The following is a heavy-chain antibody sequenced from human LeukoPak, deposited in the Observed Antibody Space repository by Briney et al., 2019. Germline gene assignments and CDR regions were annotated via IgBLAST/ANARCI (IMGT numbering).Heavy chain of an antibody. CDR3: ARDLSYYDSSGYSLYYFDY. Sequence: SVKVSCKGSGGTFSSYAISWVRQAPGQGLEWMGGIIPIFGTANYAQKFQGRVTITADESTSTAYMELSSLRSEDTAVYYCARDLSYYDSSGYSLYYFDYWGQGTLVTVSS. V-gene: IGHV1-69*13. CDR2: IIPIFGTA. D-gene: IGHD3-22*01. CDR1: GGTFSSYA. J-gene: IGHJ4*02.